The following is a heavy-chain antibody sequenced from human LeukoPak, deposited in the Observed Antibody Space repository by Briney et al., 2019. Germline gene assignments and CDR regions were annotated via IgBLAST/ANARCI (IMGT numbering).Heavy chain of an antibody. CDR3: ARDSFYYDSTGSFPYTWFDP. CDR2: IFPSGST. J-gene: IGHJ5*02. V-gene: IGHV4-61*02. Sequence: SETLSLTCTVSGGSISSGHYFWSWIRQPAGKGLVWIGRIFPSGSTNYNPSLKSRVTMSVDTSKNQFSLKLSSVTAADTAIHYCARDSFYYDSTGSFPYTWFDPWGQGTLVTVSS. CDR1: GGSISSGHYF. D-gene: IGHD3-22*01.